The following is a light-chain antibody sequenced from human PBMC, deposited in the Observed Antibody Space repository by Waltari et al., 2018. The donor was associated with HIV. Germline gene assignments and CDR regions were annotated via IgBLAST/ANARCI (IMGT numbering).Light chain of an antibody. CDR1: SSNIGTNS. CDR2: DNN. V-gene: IGLV1-51*01. J-gene: IGLJ3*02. CDR3: ETWDYSLTAAV. Sequence: QSVLTQPPSVSAAPRQRVTITCSGTSSNIGTNSVSWYHHFPGTAPKLLIYDNNKPPSGIPDRFSGSKSGTSATLAITGLQTGDEAVYYCETWDYSLTAAVFGGGTRLIVL.